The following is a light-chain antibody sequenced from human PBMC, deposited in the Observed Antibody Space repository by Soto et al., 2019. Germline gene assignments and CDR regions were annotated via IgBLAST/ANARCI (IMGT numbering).Light chain of an antibody. Sequence: EIVMTQSPDTVSVSPGEGDTLSCRASQYVGTNLAWYQQKPGQAPSLLIYGAFTRATGVPARFSGSGSGTEFTLTISSLQSEDLAVYYCQEYSSWWTFGQGTKVEV. V-gene: IGKV3-15*01. CDR2: GAF. J-gene: IGKJ1*01. CDR3: QEYSSWWT. CDR1: QYVGTN.